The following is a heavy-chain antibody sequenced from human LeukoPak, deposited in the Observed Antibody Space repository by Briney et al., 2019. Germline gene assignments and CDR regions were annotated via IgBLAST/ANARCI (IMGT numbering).Heavy chain of an antibody. CDR2: IYYSGST. J-gene: IGHJ4*02. CDR3: ARVPPRDGDSPPFDY. Sequence: SETLSPTCTVSGGSISSGDYYWSWIRQPPGKGLEWIGYIYYSGSTYYNPSLKSRVTISVDTSKNQFSLKLSSVTAADTAVYYCARVPPRDGDSPPFDYWGQGTLVTVSS. CDR1: GGSISSGDYY. V-gene: IGHV4-30-4*01. D-gene: IGHD4-17*01.